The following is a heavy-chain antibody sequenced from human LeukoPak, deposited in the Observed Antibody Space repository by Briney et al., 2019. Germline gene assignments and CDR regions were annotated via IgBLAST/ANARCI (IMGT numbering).Heavy chain of an antibody. J-gene: IGHJ4*02. CDR2: IYTSGST. D-gene: IGHD4-4*01. Sequence: SETLSLTCTVSGGSISSYHWSWIRQPAGKGLEWIGRIYTSGSTNYNPSLKSRVSISVDTSKNQFSLNLRSVTAADTAVYYCARQGGGYSSHGFDYWGQGTLVTVSS. V-gene: IGHV4-4*07. CDR3: ARQGGGYSSHGFDY. CDR1: GGSISSYH.